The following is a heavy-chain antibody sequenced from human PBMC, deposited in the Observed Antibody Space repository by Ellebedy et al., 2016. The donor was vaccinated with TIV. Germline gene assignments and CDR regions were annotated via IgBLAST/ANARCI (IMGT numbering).Heavy chain of an antibody. V-gene: IGHV3-11*05. J-gene: IGHJ4*02. D-gene: IGHD4-23*01. CDR1: GFDFSDYH. Sequence: GGSLRLXXAASGFDFSDYHMNWIRQAPGKGLEWVSYISSSYNYANYADSVKGRFTISRDNSKNTLSLQMNSLRAEDTAVYYCAKALYGGNFWGQGTLVTVSS. CDR2: ISSSYNYA. CDR3: AKALYGGNF.